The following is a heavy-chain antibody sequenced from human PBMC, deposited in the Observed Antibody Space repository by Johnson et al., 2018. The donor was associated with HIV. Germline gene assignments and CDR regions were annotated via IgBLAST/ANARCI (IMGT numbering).Heavy chain of an antibody. CDR1: GFTFSSYA. D-gene: IGHD3-3*01. CDR2: IYSGGST. J-gene: IGHJ3*02. CDR3: ARDSYNLWMGYPDAFDI. V-gene: IGHV3-30-3*01. Sequence: QVQLVESGGGVVQPGRSLRLSCAASGFTFSSYAMHWVRQAPGKGLEWVAVIYSGGSTYYADSVKGRFTISRDNAKNSLYLQMNSLRAEDTAVYYCARDSYNLWMGYPDAFDIWGQGTMVTVSS.